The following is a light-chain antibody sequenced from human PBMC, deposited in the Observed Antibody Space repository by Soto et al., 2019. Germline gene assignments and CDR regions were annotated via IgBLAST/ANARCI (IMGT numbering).Light chain of an antibody. CDR3: SSYASSSTVI. V-gene: IGLV2-14*01. J-gene: IGLJ2*01. CDR1: SSDVGAYNY. Sequence: QSALTQPASVSGSPGQSITISCTGTSSDVGAYNYVSWYQQHPVKAPKLMIYDVSSRPSVISNRFSGSKSGNTASLTISGVQAEDEADYYCSSYASSSTVIFGGGTKLTVL. CDR2: DVS.